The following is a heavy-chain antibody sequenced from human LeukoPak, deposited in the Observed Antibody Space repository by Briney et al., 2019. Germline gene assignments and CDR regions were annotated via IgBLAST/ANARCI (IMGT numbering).Heavy chain of an antibody. CDR1: GGSISSSSYY. CDR3: ASGLKHY. J-gene: IGHJ4*02. CDR2: IYYSEST. Sequence: SETLSLTCTVSGGSISSSSYYWGWIRQPPGKGLEWIGSIYYSESTYYSPSLKSRVTISVDTSKNQFSLKLSSVTAADTAVYYCASGLKHYWGQGTLVTVSP. D-gene: IGHD3-16*01. V-gene: IGHV4-39*07.